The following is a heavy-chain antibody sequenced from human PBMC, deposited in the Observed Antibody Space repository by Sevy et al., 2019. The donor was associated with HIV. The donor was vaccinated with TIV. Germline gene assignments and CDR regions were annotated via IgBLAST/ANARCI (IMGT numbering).Heavy chain of an antibody. Sequence: SETLSLTCSISGGSVSSSFWSWIRQPPGKGLEWVGRISYSGITDYSPSLTSRVIISIDTSKNQFSLNLKSVTAADTAFYYSARDHWLDTSGFWIDAYDMWGQGTLVTVSS. V-gene: IGHV4-59*02. CDR1: GGSVSSSF. J-gene: IGHJ3*02. D-gene: IGHD3-22*01. CDR2: ISYSGIT. CDR3: ARDHWLDTSGFWIDAYDM.